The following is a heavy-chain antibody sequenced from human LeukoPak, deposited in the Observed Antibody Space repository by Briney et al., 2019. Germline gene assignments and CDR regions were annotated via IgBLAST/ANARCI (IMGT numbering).Heavy chain of an antibody. J-gene: IGHJ2*01. Sequence: GGSLRLSCAASGFTFSSYWMHWVRQAPGKGLVGVSLISSDGSSTTYADSVKGRFTISRDNAKNTLYLQMNSLRAEDTAVYYCARRRLPAADPWYFDLWGRGTLVTVSS. V-gene: IGHV3-74*01. CDR2: ISSDGSST. CDR3: ARRRLPAADPWYFDL. D-gene: IGHD6-13*01. CDR1: GFTFSSYW.